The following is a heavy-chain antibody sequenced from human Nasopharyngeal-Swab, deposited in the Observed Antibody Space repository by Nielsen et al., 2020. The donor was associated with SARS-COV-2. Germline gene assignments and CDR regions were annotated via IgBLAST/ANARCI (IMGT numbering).Heavy chain of an antibody. D-gene: IGHD5-12*01. Sequence: GESLKISCAASGFTFSTYAISWVRQAPGKGLEWVSVISGSDYSTHYADSVKGRFTISRDNSKNTVSLQMNSLRAEDTATYYCAKDRDSGDDSDDYYHYYGMDVWGQGTTVTVSS. V-gene: IGHV3-23*01. J-gene: IGHJ6*02. CDR3: AKDRDSGDDSDDYYHYYGMDV. CDR2: ISGSDYST. CDR1: GFTFSTYA.